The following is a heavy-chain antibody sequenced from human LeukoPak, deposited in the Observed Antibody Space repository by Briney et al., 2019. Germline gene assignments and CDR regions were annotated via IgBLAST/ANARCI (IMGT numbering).Heavy chain of an antibody. CDR1: GFTFRSYA. J-gene: IGHJ4*02. V-gene: IGHV3-23*01. Sequence: WGSLRLSCAASGFTFRSYAMSWVRQAPGQGLEWVSIIYASGASTNYADSVRGRFTTFRDNSNNMVYLQMNSLRAEDTAVYYCATDFEQDSWSGHSDWGQGTLVTVSS. CDR3: ATDFEQDSWSGHSD. D-gene: IGHD3-3*01. CDR2: IYASGAST.